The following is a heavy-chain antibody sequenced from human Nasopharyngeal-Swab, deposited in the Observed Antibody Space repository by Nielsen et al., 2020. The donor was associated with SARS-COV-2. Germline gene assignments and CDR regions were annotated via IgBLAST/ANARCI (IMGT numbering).Heavy chain of an antibody. CDR2: MNPNSGNT. Sequence: WVRQAPGQGLEWMGWMNPNSGNTGYAQKFQGRVTMTRNNSISTAYMELSSLGSEDTAVYYCARGFIVATIFHYYYYMDVWGKGTTVTVSS. J-gene: IGHJ6*03. V-gene: IGHV1-8*01. D-gene: IGHD5-12*01. CDR3: ARGFIVATIFHYYYYMDV.